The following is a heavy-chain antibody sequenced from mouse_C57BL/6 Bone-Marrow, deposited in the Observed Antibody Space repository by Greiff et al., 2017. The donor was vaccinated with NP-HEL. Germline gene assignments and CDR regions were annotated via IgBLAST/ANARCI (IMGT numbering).Heavy chain of an antibody. CDR2: IWSDGST. CDR1: GFSLTSYG. D-gene: IGHD4-1*01. J-gene: IGHJ4*01. Sequence: VMLVESGPGLVAPSQSLSITCTVSGFSLTSYGVHWVRQPPGKGLEWLVVIWSDGSTTYNSALKSRLSISKDNSKSQVFLKMNSLQTDDTAMYYCARHSKLGRWAMDYWGQGTSVTVSS. CDR3: ARHSKLGRWAMDY. V-gene: IGHV2-6-1*01.